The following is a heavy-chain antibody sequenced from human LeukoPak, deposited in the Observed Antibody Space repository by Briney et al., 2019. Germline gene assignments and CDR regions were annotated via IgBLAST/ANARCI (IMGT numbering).Heavy chain of an antibody. CDR3: ARVYGNYGTYYYYYYMDV. D-gene: IGHD4-11*01. Sequence: SETLSLTCTVSGGSISSSSYYWGWIRQPPGKGLEWIGYIHDSGSTNYKSSPKSRVTISVDRSKNQFSLNLSSVTAADTAVYYCARVYGNYGTYYYYYYMDVWGKGTTVTVSS. CDR2: IHDSGST. J-gene: IGHJ6*03. V-gene: IGHV4-61*05. CDR1: GGSISSSSYY.